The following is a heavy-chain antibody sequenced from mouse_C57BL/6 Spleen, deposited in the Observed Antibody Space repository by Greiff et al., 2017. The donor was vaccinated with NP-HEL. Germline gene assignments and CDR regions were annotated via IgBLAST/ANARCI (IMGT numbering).Heavy chain of an antibody. V-gene: IGHV1-81*01. J-gene: IGHJ1*03. Sequence: QVQLQQSGAELARPGASVKLSCKASGYTFTSYGISWVKQRTGQGLEWIGEIYPRSCNTYYNEKFKGKATLTADKSSSTAYMELRSLTSEDSAVYFCAREGDYYGSYWYFDVWGTGTTVTVSS. CDR3: AREGDYYGSYWYFDV. CDR2: IYPRSCNT. D-gene: IGHD1-1*01. CDR1: GYTFTSYG.